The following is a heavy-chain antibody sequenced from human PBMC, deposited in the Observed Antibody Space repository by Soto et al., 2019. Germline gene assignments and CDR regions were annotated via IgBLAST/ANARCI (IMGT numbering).Heavy chain of an antibody. Sequence: SETLSLTCTVSGGPITDYYWTWIRQPPGKGLEWIGNLYYSGSTNYNPSLESRVAISLDTSKNQFSLRLTSVTAAGTAVYFCARVRTEYAGLDYWGQGTLVTVSS. CDR2: LYYSGST. V-gene: IGHV4-59*12. CDR1: GGPITDYY. J-gene: IGHJ4*02. D-gene: IGHD2-2*01. CDR3: ARVRTEYAGLDY.